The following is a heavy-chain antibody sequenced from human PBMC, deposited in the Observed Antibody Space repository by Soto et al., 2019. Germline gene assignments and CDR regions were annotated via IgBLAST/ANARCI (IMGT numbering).Heavy chain of an antibody. D-gene: IGHD4-17*01. CDR1: GFNFSSYG. Sequence: HVQLVESGGGVVQPGRSLRLSCAGSGFNFSSYGMHWVRQAPGKGLEWVAVISYDGSHKASADSVKGRFAISRDNSKNTLFLQMNSLRVEDTAVYYCAKDLVKTSWPADWGQGTLVTVSS. V-gene: IGHV3-30*18. CDR2: ISYDGSHK. CDR3: AKDLVKTSWPAD. J-gene: IGHJ4*02.